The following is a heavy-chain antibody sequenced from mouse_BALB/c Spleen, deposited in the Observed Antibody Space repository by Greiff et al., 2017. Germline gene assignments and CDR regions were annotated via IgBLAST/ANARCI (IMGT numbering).Heavy chain of an antibody. J-gene: IGHJ2*01. CDR1: GFTFSSYA. Sequence: EVQRVESGGGLVKPGGSLKLSCAASGFTFSSYAMSWVRQTPEKRLEWVASISSGGSTYYPDSVKGRFTISGDNARNILYLQMSSLRSEDTAMYYCARGSTMITPYCFDYWGQGTTLTVSS. CDR3: ARGSTMITPYCFDY. CDR2: ISSGGST. D-gene: IGHD2-4*01. V-gene: IGHV5-6-5*01.